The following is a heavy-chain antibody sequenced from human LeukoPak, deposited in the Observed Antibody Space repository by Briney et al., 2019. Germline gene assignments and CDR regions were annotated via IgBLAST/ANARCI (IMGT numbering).Heavy chain of an antibody. J-gene: IGHJ4*02. CDR1: GYTFTSYY. CDR3: ARWDRGRNSELDY. CDR2: INPSGGST. V-gene: IGHV1-46*01. D-gene: IGHD1-26*01. Sequence: ASVKVSCKASGYTFTSYYMHWVRQAPGQGLEWMGIINPSGGSTSYAQKLQGRVTMTTDTSTSTAYMELRNLRSDDTAVYYCARWDRGRNSELDYWGQGTLVIVSS.